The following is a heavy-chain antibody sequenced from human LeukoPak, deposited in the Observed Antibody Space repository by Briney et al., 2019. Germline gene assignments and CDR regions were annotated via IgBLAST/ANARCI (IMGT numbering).Heavy chain of an antibody. V-gene: IGHV3-7*01. Sequence: GGSLRLSCAASGFTFSSYWMSWVRQAPGKGLEWVANIKQDGSEKYYVDSVKGRFTISRDNAKNSLYLQMNSLRAEDTAVYYRAITFSIGRRAGTAYSDYWGQGTLVTVSS. J-gene: IGHJ4*02. CDR3: AITFSIGRRAGTAYSDY. CDR2: IKQDGSEK. CDR1: GFTFSSYW. D-gene: IGHD1-1*01.